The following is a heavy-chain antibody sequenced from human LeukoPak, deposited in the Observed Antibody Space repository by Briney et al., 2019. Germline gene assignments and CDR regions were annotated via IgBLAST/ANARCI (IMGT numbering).Heavy chain of an antibody. CDR1: GGSISSYY. Sequence: SETLSLTCTVSGGSISSYYWSWIRQPPGKGLEWIGYIYYSGSTYYNPSLKSRVTISVDTSKNQFSLKLSSVTAADTAVYYCARLWFGDYFDYWGQGTLVTVSS. CDR2: IYYSGST. CDR3: ARLWFGDYFDY. D-gene: IGHD3-10*01. J-gene: IGHJ4*02. V-gene: IGHV4-30-4*01.